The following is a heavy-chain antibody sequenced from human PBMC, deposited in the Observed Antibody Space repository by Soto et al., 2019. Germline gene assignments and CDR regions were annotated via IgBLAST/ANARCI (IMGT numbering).Heavy chain of an antibody. J-gene: IGHJ3*01. D-gene: IGHD2-21*02. V-gene: IGHV3-7*04. CDR3: ARDPRWDCTTDTCYWAAFDV. Sequence: EVQLVESGGGLVQPGGSLRLSCAASGFSFSSYWMSWVRQAPGKGLEWVANINRDGSETHSVDSAKGRFSISRDNAKNSLYLQMNTLRAEDTAVYYCARDPRWDCTTDTCYWAAFDVWGQGTMVTVSS. CDR1: GFSFSSYW. CDR2: INRDGSET.